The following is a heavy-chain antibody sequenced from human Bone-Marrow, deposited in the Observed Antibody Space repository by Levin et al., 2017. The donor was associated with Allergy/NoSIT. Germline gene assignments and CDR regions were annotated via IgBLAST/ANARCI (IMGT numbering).Heavy chain of an antibody. CDR3: ARQIASRWFDP. J-gene: IGHJ5*02. CDR1: GGSITNDY. CDR2: INRSGIT. D-gene: IGHD2-21*01. V-gene: IGHV4-4*07. Sequence: PSETLSLTCSVSGGSITNDYWNWIRQPAGKGLEWLGRINRSGITNYNPSLKSRLTISLATSKNLISLRLTSVNAADTALYYCARQIASRWFDPWGQGTLVTVSS.